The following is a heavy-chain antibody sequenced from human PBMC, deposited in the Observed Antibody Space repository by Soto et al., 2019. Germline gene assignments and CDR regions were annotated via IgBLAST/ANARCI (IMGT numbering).Heavy chain of an antibody. CDR2: INADNGNT. Sequence: QVQLVQSGAEVKKPGASVKVSCKASGYTFSGSVMHWVRQAPGQGLEWMGWINADNGNTKYSQKFQGRVTMTWHTCASTAYMELSSLRSEDTAIYYCASEIDATTATSLDYWGQGTLVTVSS. J-gene: IGHJ4*02. V-gene: IGHV1-3*01. D-gene: IGHD4-17*01. CDR3: ASEIDATTATSLDY. CDR1: GYTFSGSV.